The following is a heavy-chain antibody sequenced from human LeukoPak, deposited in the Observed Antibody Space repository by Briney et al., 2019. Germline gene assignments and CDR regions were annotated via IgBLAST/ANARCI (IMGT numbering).Heavy chain of an antibody. V-gene: IGHV4-39*07. D-gene: IGHD3-10*01. CDR3: ARDASGGYFDL. CDR1: GDSISTSNSY. Sequence: PSETLSLTCTVSGDSISTSNSYWGWIRQPPGKGLEWIGSIYYSGSTNYNPSLKSRVTISVDTSKNQFSLKLSSVTAADTAVYYCARDASGGYFDLWGRGTLVTVSS. CDR2: IYYSGST. J-gene: IGHJ2*01.